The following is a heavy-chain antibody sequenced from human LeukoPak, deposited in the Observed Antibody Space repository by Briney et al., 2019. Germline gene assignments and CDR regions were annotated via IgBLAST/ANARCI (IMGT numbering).Heavy chain of an antibody. Sequence: PSGTLSLTCAVSGGSISSSNWWSWVRQPPGKGLEWIGEIYHSGSTNYNPSLKSRVTISVDKSKNQFSLKLSSVTAADTAVYYCASPGSYYDSSGAIRWGQGTLVTVSS. CDR2: IYHSGST. J-gene: IGHJ4*02. V-gene: IGHV4-4*02. CDR3: ASPGSYYDSSGAIR. D-gene: IGHD3-22*01. CDR1: GGSISSSNW.